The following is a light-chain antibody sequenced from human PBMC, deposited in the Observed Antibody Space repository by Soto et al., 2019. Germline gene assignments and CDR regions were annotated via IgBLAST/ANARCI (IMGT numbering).Light chain of an antibody. CDR1: QSVSVNS. Sequence: EILLTQSPCTRSLSTGERYTLSCRASQSVSVNSLAWYQQKGGQAPRLLIYAASTRATGVPDRFSGSGSGTDFALTISRLETEDFAVYYCQQYGGSPFTFGPGAKVDI. J-gene: IGKJ3*01. V-gene: IGKV3-20*01. CDR3: QQYGGSPFT. CDR2: AAS.